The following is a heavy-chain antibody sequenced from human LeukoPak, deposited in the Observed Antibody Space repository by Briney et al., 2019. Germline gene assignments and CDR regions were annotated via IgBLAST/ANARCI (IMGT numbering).Heavy chain of an antibody. CDR1: GGSISSYY. CDR3: AREGGGGMDV. CDR2: IYYSGST. V-gene: IGHV4-59*12. J-gene: IGHJ6*02. Sequence: SETLSLTCTVSGGSISSYYWSWIRQPPGKGLEWIGYIYYSGSTYYNPSLKSRVTISVDTSKNQFSLKLSSVTAADTAVYYCAREGGGGMDVWGQGTTVTVSS. D-gene: IGHD1-26*01.